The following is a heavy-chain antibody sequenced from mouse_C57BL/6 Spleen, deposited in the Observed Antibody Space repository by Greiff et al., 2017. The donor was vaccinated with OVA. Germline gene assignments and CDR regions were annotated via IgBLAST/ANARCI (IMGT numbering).Heavy chain of an antibody. CDR2: INPGSGGT. J-gene: IGHJ2*01. V-gene: IGHV1-54*01. D-gene: IGHD2-10*02. CDR1: GYAFTNYL. Sequence: QVQLQQSGAELVRPGTSVKVSCKASGYAFTNYLIEWVKQRPGQGLEWIGVINPGSGGTNYNEKFKGKATLTADKSSSTAYMQLSSLTSEDSAVYFCARLGTLDFGYWGQGTTLTVSS. CDR3: ARLGTLDFGY.